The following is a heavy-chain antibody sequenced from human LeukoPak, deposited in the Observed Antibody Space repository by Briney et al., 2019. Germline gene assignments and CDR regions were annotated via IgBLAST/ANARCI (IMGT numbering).Heavy chain of an antibody. V-gene: IGHV3-23*01. CDR1: GFTFSSYA. CDR2: ISGSGGST. J-gene: IGHJ4*02. CDR3: AKDGDRTVLYDY. D-gene: IGHD3-10*01. Sequence: GGSLRLSCAASGFTFSSYAMSWVRQAPGKGLEWVSAISGSGGSTYYADSVKGRFTISRDNSKTTLYLQMNSLRAEDTAVYYCAKDGDRTVLYDYWGQGTLVTVSS.